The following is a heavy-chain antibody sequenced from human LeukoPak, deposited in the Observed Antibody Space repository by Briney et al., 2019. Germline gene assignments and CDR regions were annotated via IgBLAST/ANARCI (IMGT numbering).Heavy chain of an antibody. D-gene: IGHD4-17*01. CDR2: MNPNSGNT. V-gene: IGHV1-8*01. J-gene: IGHJ6*02. Sequence: ASVRVSCKASGYTSTSYDINKVRQATGQGLEWMGWMNPNSGNTGYAQKFQGRVTMTRNTSISTAYMELSSLRSEDTAVYYCARMTTTLYYYYYGMDVWGQGTTVTVSS. CDR3: ARMTTTLYYYYYGMDV. CDR1: GYTSTSYD.